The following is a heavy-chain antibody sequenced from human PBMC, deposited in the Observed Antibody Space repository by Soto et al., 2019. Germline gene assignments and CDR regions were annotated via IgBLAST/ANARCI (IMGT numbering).Heavy chain of an antibody. CDR1: GYSFTSYW. D-gene: IGHD3-10*01. Sequence: RGESLKISCKGSGYSFTSYWISWVRQMPGKGLEWMGRIDPSDSYTNYSPSFQGHVTISADKSISTAYLQWSSLKASDTAMYYCASTLNSGSYSRYYYYYYGMDVWGQGTTVTVSS. CDR2: IDPSDSYT. J-gene: IGHJ6*02. V-gene: IGHV5-10-1*01. CDR3: ASTLNSGSYSRYYYYYYGMDV.